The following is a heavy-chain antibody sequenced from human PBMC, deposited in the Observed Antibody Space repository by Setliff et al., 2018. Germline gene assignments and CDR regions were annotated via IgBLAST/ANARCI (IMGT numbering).Heavy chain of an antibody. Sequence: ASVKVSCKASGYSFSTYDINWVRQAPGKGLEWMGGFDPEDGETIYAQKFQGRVTMTEDTSTDTVYMELSSLRSEDTAVYYCASAHYYSGYIEYFQYWGQGTLVTVSS. D-gene: IGHD5-12*01. CDR1: GYSFSTYD. V-gene: IGHV1-24*01. CDR3: ASAHYYSGYIEYFQY. CDR2: FDPEDGET. J-gene: IGHJ1*01.